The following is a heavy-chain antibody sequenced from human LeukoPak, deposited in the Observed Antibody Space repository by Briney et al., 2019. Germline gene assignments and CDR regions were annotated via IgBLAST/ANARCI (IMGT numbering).Heavy chain of an antibody. J-gene: IGHJ4*02. CDR2: ISGSGGST. CDR3: AKDLRPDYYGSGIEN. V-gene: IGHV3-23*01. CDR1: GFTFSSYA. Sequence: PGGSLRLSCAASGFTFSSYAMSWVRQAPGKGLEWVSAISGSGGSTYYADSVKGRFTISRDNSKNTLYLQMNSLKAEDTAVYYCAKDLRPDYYGSGIENWGQGTPGTVSS. D-gene: IGHD3-10*01.